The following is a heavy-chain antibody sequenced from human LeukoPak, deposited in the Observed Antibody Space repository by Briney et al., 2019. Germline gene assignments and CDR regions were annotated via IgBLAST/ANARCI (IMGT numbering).Heavy chain of an antibody. CDR2: IYYSGST. CDR1: GGSISSGDVC. J-gene: IGHJ4*02. CDR3: ARDLLYSSPGFDY. V-gene: IGHV4-30-4*08. D-gene: IGHD6-13*01. Sequence: SQTLSLTCTVSGGSISSGDVCWSWIRQPPGKGLECIGYIYYSGSTYYNPSLKSRVTISVDTSKNQFSLKLSSVTAADTAVYYCARDLLYSSPGFDYWGQGTLVTVSS.